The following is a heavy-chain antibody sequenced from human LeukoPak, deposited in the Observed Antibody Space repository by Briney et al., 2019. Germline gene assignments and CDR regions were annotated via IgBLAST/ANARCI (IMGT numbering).Heavy chain of an antibody. Sequence: QTGGSLRLSCAASGFTFSSSAMSWVRQAPGKGLEWVSAISNNGGYTYYADSVQGRSTISRDNSKSTLCLQMNSLRAEDTAVYYCAKQLGYCSDGSCYFPYWGQGTLVTVSS. CDR1: GFTFSSSA. CDR2: ISNNGGYT. CDR3: AKQLGYCSDGSCYFPY. V-gene: IGHV3-23*01. J-gene: IGHJ4*02. D-gene: IGHD2-15*01.